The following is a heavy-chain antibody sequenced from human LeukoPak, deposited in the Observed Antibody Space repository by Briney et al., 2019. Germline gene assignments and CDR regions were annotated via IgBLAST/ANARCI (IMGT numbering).Heavy chain of an antibody. CDR2: FDPEDGET. V-gene: IGHV1-24*01. CDR3: ATDSSLDGYNWDY. J-gene: IGHJ4*02. Sequence: ASVKVSCKASGYTFTGYYMHWVRQAPGKGLEWMGGFDPEDGETIYAQKFQGRVTMTEDTSTDTAYMELSSLRSEDTAVYYCATDSSLDGYNWDYWGQGTLVTVSS. CDR1: GYTFTGYY. D-gene: IGHD5-24*01.